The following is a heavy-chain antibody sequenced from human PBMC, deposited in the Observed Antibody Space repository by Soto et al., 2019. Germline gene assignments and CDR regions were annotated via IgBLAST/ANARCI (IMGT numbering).Heavy chain of an antibody. CDR3: AKATATGGGAFDI. D-gene: IGHD2-8*02. J-gene: IGHJ3*02. CDR1: GFICSSYD. Sequence: VGSLRLSCAASGFICSSYDMSWVRQAPGKGLEWVSTILVDGRTFYVDSVEGRFTISRDSSQNTVYLQMNSLTAGDTALYYCAKATATGGGAFDICGQGTMVTVSS. V-gene: IGHV3-23*01. CDR2: ILVDGRT.